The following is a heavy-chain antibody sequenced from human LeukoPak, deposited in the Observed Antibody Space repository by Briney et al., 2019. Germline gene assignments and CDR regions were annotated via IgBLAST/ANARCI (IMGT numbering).Heavy chain of an antibody. CDR3: ASGLWGRMSGGFYYYYYMDV. CDR2: IYYSGST. Sequence: PSETLSLTCTVSGGSISSYYWSWIRQPPGKGLEWIGYIYYSGSTNYNSSLKSRVTISVDTSKNQFSLKLSSVTAADTAVYYCASGLWGRMSGGFYYYYYMDVWGKGTTVTVSS. D-gene: IGHD2-15*01. CDR1: GGSISSYY. V-gene: IGHV4-59*01. J-gene: IGHJ6*03.